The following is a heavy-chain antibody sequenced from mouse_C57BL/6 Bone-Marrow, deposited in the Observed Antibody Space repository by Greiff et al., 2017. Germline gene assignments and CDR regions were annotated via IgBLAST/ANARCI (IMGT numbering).Heavy chain of an antibody. CDR1: GFTFSSYA. D-gene: IGHD1-1*01. Sequence: EVMLVESGGGLVKPGGSLKLSCAASGFTFSSYAMSWVRQTPEKRLEWVATISDGGSYTYYPDNVKGRFTISRDNAKNNLYLQMSQLKSEDTAMYYCARDRITTVVEGWDWGQGTLVTVSA. J-gene: IGHJ3*01. CDR2: ISDGGSYT. V-gene: IGHV5-4*01. CDR3: ARDRITTVVEGWD.